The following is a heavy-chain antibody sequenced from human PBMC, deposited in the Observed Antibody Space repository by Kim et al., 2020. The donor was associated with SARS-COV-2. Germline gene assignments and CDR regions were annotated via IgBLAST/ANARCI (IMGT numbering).Heavy chain of an antibody. CDR1: GYTFTSYG. J-gene: IGHJ2*01. Sequence: ASVKVSCKASGYTFTSYGISWVRQAPGQGLEWMGWISAYNGNTNYAQKLQGRVTMTTDTSTSTAYMELRSLRSDDTAVYYCARDDVGPTVTTYLGYFDLWGRGTLVTVSS. D-gene: IGHD4-17*01. V-gene: IGHV1-18*01. CDR2: ISAYNGNT. CDR3: ARDDVGPTVTTYLGYFDL.